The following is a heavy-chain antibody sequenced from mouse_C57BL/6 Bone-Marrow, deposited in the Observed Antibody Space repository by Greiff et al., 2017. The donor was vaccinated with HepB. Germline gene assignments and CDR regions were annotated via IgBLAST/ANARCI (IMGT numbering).Heavy chain of an antibody. CDR1: GFTFSSYG. Sequence: EVNVVESGGDLVKPGGSLKLSCAASGFTFSSYGMSWVRQTPDKRLEWVATISSGGSYTYYPDSVKGRFTISRDNAKNTLYLQMSSLKSEDTAMYYCARLLTWFAYWGQGTLVTVSA. V-gene: IGHV5-6*01. CDR2: ISSGGSYT. CDR3: ARLLTWFAY. J-gene: IGHJ3*01.